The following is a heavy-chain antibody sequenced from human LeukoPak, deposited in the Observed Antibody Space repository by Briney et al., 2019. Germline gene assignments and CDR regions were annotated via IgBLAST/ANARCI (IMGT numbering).Heavy chain of an antibody. D-gene: IGHD6-13*01. V-gene: IGHV3-23*01. CDR2: ISGSGGST. Sequence: PGGSLRLSCAASGFTFSSYAMSWVRQAPGKGLEWVSAISGSGGSTYYADSVKGRFTISRDNSKNTLYLQMSSLRAEDTAVYYCAKGTGIAAAGPDLAWDYWGQGTLVTVSS. CDR3: AKGTGIAAAGPDLAWDY. J-gene: IGHJ4*02. CDR1: GFTFSSYA.